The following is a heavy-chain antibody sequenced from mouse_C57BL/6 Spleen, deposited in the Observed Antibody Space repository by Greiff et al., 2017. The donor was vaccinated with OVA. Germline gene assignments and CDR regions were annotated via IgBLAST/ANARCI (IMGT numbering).Heavy chain of an antibody. Sequence: VQLQQSGAELARPGASVKMSCKASGYTFTSYTMHWVKQRPGQGLEWIGYINPSSGYTKYNQKFKDKATLTADKSPSTAYMQLSSLTSEDSAVYYCARSHYGSSYGFAYWGQGTLVTVSA. CDR3: ARSHYGSSYGFAY. CDR2: INPSSGYT. V-gene: IGHV1-4*01. CDR1: GYTFTSYT. J-gene: IGHJ3*01. D-gene: IGHD1-1*01.